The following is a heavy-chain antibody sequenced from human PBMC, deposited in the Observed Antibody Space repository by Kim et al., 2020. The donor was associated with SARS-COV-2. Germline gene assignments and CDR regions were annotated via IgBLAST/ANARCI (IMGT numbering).Heavy chain of an antibody. V-gene: IGHV3-30*01. J-gene: IGHJ4*02. CDR3: ARDTRLYSSYHFDY. D-gene: IGHD6-6*01. Sequence: SGKGHFTISREKSTNTLYLQMNSLSAEDTAVYYCARDTRLYSSYHFDYWGQGTLVTVSS.